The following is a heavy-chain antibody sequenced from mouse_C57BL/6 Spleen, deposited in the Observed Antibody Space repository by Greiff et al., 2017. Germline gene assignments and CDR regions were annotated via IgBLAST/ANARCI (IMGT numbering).Heavy chain of an antibody. CDR2: IDPSDSET. V-gene: IGHV1-52*01. J-gene: IGHJ1*03. CDR1: GYTFTSYW. Sequence: QVQLQQPGAELVRPGSSVKLSCKASGYTFTSYWMHWVKQRPIQGLEWIGNIDPSDSETHYNQKFKDKATLTVDKSSSTAYMQLSSLTSEDSAVYYCARSEYSNYDWYFDVWGTGTTVTVSS. D-gene: IGHD2-5*01. CDR3: ARSEYSNYDWYFDV.